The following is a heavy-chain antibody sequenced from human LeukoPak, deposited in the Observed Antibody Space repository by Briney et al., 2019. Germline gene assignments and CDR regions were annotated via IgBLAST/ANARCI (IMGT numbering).Heavy chain of an antibody. CDR2: IYYSGST. J-gene: IGHJ5*02. CDR3: ARGRVIAAAGTDNWFDP. D-gene: IGHD6-13*01. CDR1: GGSISSYY. V-gene: IGHV4-59*01. Sequence: SETLSLTCTVSGGSISSYYWSWIRQPPGKGLEWIGYIYYSGSTNYNPSLKSRVTISVDTSKNQFSLKLSSVTAADTAVYYCARGRVIAAAGTDNWFDPWGQGTLVTVSS.